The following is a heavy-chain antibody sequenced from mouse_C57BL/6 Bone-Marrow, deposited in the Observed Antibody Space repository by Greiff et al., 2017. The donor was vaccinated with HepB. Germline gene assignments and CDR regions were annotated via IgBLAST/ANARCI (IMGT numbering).Heavy chain of an antibody. Sequence: DVKLVESGGGLVKPGGSLKLSCAASGFTFSSYAMSWVRQTPEKRLEWVATISDGGSYTYYPDNVKGRFTISRDNAKNNLYLQMSHLKSEDTAMYYCARVRQLGPWFAYWGQGTLVTVSA. D-gene: IGHD6-1*01. J-gene: IGHJ3*01. CDR1: GFTFSSYA. V-gene: IGHV5-4*03. CDR3: ARVRQLGPWFAY. CDR2: ISDGGSYT.